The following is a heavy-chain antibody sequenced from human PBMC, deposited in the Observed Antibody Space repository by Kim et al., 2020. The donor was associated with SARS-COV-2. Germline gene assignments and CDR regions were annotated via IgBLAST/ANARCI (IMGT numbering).Heavy chain of an antibody. J-gene: IGHJ4*02. CDR1: GGSFSGYY. Sequence: SETLSLTCAVYGGSFSGYYWSWIRQPPGKGLEWIGEINHSGSTNYNPSLKSRVTISVDTSKNQFSLKLSSVTAADTAVYYCARARPGLNWGQGTLVTVSS. D-gene: IGHD3-10*01. CDR2: INHSGST. CDR3: ARARPGLN. V-gene: IGHV4-34*01.